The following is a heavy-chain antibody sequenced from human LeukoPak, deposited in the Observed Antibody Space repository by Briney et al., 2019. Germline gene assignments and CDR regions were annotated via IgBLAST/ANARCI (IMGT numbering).Heavy chain of an antibody. CDR1: GYTFTSYD. CDR2: IIPIFGTA. V-gene: IGHV1-69*13. J-gene: IGHJ5*02. D-gene: IGHD2-15*01. Sequence: SVKVSCKASGYTFTSYDINWVRQATGQGLEWMGGIIPIFGTANYAQKFQGRVTITADESTSTAYMELSSLRSEDTAVYYCARAHPDCSGGSCYRGAYNWFDPWGQGTLVTVSS. CDR3: ARAHPDCSGGSCYRGAYNWFDP.